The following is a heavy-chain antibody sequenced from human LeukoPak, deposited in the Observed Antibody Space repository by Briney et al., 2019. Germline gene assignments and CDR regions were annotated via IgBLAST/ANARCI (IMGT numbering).Heavy chain of an antibody. V-gene: IGHV3-7*01. CDR3: ARAGGYASSWAY. CDR1: GFTFSSYW. CDR2: IKQDGSEK. Sequence: PGGSLRLSCAASGFTFSSYWMSWVRQAPGKGLEWVANIKQDGSEKNYVDSVKGRFTISRDNAKNSLDLQMNSLRGKDTAVYYCARAGGYASSWAYWGQGTLVPVSS. J-gene: IGHJ4*02. D-gene: IGHD5-12*01.